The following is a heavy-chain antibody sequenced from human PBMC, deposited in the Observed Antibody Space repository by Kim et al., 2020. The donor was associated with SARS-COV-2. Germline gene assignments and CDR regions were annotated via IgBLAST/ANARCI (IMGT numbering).Heavy chain of an antibody. CDR3: AKEGGWF. D-gene: IGHD6-19*01. J-gene: IGHJ4*02. Sequence: DGSNKYYADSVKGRFTISRDNSKNTLYLQMNSLRAEDTAVYYCAKEGGWFWGQGTLVTVSS. CDR2: DGSNK. V-gene: IGHV3-33*06.